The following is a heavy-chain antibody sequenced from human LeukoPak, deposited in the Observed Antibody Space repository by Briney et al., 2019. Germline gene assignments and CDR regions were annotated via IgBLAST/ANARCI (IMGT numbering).Heavy chain of an antibody. V-gene: IGHV3-30*04. CDR3: ARGGGIEMATMGTLAY. Sequence: GGSLRLSCAASGFTFSSYAMDWGRQAPGKGLEWVSVISYDGSNKYYADSVKGRFTISRDNSKNTLYLQMNSLKAEDTALYYGARGGGIEMATMGTLAYWGQGTLVTVSS. CDR2: ISYDGSNK. CDR1: GFTFSSYA. J-gene: IGHJ4*02. D-gene: IGHD5-24*01.